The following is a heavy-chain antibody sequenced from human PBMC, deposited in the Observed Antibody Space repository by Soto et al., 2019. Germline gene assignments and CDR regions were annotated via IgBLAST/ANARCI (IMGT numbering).Heavy chain of an antibody. CDR3: ASHIATDWFDL. D-gene: IGHD2-21*01. V-gene: IGHV4-34*01. J-gene: IGHJ5*02. CDR2: INHSGST. CDR1: GGSFSGYY. Sequence: SSETLSLTCAVYGGSFSGYYWSWIRQPPGKGLEWIGEINHSGSTNYNPSLKSRVTISVDTSKNQFSLKLSSVTAADTAVYYCASHIATDWFDLWGQATLVTVSS.